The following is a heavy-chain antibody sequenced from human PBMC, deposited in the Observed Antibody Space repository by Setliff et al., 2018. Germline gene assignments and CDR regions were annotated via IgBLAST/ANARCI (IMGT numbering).Heavy chain of an antibody. CDR2: IIHNEDI. V-gene: IGHV4-34*01. J-gene: IGHJ3*02. CDR1: GGSFSGYY. Sequence: SSETLSLTCAVYGGSFSGYYWSWIRQPPGKRLEWTGEIIHNEDINYNPSLKSRVTISVDTSKNQFSLKLSSVTAADTAVYCCARGLFTFGGVHEAFDIWGQGTMVTVSS. D-gene: IGHD3-16*01. CDR3: ARGLFTFGGVHEAFDI.